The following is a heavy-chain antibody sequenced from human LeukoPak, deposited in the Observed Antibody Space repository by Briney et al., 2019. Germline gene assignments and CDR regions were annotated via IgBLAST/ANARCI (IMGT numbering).Heavy chain of an antibody. V-gene: IGHV3-21*01. CDR3: ARGSGSPKGSCAY. D-gene: IGHD1-26*01. Sequence: PGGSLRLSCAASGFTFSSYSMNWVRQAPGKGLEWVSSISSSSSYIYYADSVKGRFTISRDNAKNSPYLQMNSLRAEDTAVYYCARGSGSPKGSCAYWGQGTLVTVSS. J-gene: IGHJ4*02. CDR2: ISSSSSYI. CDR1: GFTFSSYS.